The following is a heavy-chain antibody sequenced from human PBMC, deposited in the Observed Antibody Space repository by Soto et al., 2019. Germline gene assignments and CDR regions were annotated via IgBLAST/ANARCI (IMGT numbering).Heavy chain of an antibody. J-gene: IGHJ5*02. CDR1: GFTFSSHA. Sequence: PGGSLRLSCAASGFTFSSHAMHWVRQAPGKGLEWVAIISYDGSTLYYGDSVKGRFTISRDNSKNTLYLQMSSLRADDTAVYFCARHVASTVTTSDWFDPWSQGTLVTVSS. CDR2: ISYDGSTL. D-gene: IGHD4-4*01. V-gene: IGHV3-30-3*01. CDR3: ARHVASTVTTSDWFDP.